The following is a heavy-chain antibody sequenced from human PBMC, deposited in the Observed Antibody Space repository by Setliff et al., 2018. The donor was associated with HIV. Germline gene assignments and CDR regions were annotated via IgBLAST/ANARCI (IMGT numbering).Heavy chain of an antibody. CDR2: VRPYNADK. J-gene: IGHJ6*03. D-gene: IGHD2-15*01. CDR1: GFAFSDYY. Sequence: VSCKASGFAFSDYYIHWVRQAPGQGLEWMGWVRPYNADKNYAQKFQGRVTMTSDTSISTAYLELSGLTSDDTAIYYCARDRAYCSSGSCYRPLVYYFYYMDVWGTGTTVTVSS. CDR3: ARDRAYCSSGSCYRPLVYYFYYMDV. V-gene: IGHV1-2*02.